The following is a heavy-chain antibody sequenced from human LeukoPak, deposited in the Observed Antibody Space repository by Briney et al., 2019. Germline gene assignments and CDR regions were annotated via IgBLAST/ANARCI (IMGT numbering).Heavy chain of an antibody. CDR3: ARHLRNNWFDP. J-gene: IGHJ5*02. CDR2: LYYSGNT. Sequence: PSETLSLTCTVSGGSISSYYWSWIRRPPGKGLDWIGYLYYSGNTNYNPSLKSQVTISLDTSKNQFSLRLSSVTAADTAVYYCARHLRNNWFDPWGQGALVTVSS. CDR1: GGSISSYY. V-gene: IGHV4-59*08.